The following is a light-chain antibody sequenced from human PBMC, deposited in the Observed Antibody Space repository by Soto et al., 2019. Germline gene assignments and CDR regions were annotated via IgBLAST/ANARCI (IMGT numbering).Light chain of an antibody. CDR1: QSIGVW. V-gene: IGKV1-5*03. CDR2: EAS. J-gene: IGKJ1*01. Sequence: DIQMTQSPSTLSASVGDRVTITCRASQSIGVWLAWYQHKPGKAPTLLIYEASTLESGVPSRFSGSGFGTEFTLTISSLQPDDFATYFCQQYYDYSPRTFGQGTKVEIK. CDR3: QQYYDYSPRT.